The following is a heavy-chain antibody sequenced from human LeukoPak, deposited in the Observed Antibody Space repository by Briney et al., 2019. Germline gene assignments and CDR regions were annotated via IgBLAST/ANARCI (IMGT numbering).Heavy chain of an antibody. CDR2: IYTSGST. Sequence: KPSETLSLTCTVSGGSISSCYWSWIRQPPGKGLEWIGYIYTSGSTNYNPSLKSRVTISVDTSKNQFSLKLSSVTAADTAVYYCARQNSYSSSYFDYWGQGTLVTVSS. CDR1: GGSISSCY. J-gene: IGHJ4*02. CDR3: ARQNSYSSSYFDY. D-gene: IGHD6-6*01. V-gene: IGHV4-4*09.